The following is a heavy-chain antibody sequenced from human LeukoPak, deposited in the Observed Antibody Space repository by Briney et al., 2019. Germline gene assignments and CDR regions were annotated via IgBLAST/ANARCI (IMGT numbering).Heavy chain of an antibody. V-gene: IGHV3-21*01. J-gene: IGHJ4*02. CDR3: AREVAVAGRDRYFDY. Sequence: PGGSLRLSCAASGFTFSSYSMNWVRQAPGKGLEWVSSISSSSSYIYYADSVKGRFTISRDNAKNSLYLQMNSLRAEDTAVYYCAREVAVAGRDRYFDYWGQGTLVTVSS. D-gene: IGHD6-19*01. CDR1: GFTFSSYS. CDR2: ISSSSSYI.